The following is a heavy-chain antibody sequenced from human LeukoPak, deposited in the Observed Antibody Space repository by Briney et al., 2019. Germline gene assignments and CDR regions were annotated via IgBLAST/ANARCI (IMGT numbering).Heavy chain of an antibody. Sequence: SETLSLTCTVSGGSISSYYWSWIRQPPGKGLEWIGYIYYSGSTNYNPSLKSRVTISVDTSKNQFSLKLSSVTAADTAVYYCARETTGMNDYWGQGTLVTVSS. CDR1: GGSISSYY. CDR2: IYYSGST. V-gene: IGHV4-59*12. D-gene: IGHD1-1*01. J-gene: IGHJ4*02. CDR3: ARETTGMNDY.